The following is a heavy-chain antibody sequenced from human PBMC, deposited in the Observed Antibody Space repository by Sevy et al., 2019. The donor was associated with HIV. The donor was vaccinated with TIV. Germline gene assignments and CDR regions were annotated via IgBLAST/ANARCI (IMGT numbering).Heavy chain of an antibody. Sequence: GGSLRLSCGASGFNIGPYTMHWVRQAPGKGLEWVTSISNDGNKKDYADSVKGRFIISRDNPKNTMYLQMNSLRPQDTAVYYCAKEGYYCDSRDHDWFDPWGQGTQVTVSS. J-gene: IGHJ5*02. CDR2: ISNDGNKK. CDR3: AKEGYYCDSRDHDWFDP. CDR1: GFNIGPYT. D-gene: IGHD3-22*01. V-gene: IGHV3-30*18.